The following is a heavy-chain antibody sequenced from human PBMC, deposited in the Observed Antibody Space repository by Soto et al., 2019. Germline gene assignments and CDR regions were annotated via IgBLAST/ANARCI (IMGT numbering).Heavy chain of an antibody. CDR1: GGTFSSYA. V-gene: IGHV1-69*13. J-gene: IGHJ6*02. CDR2: IIPIFGTA. CDR3: ARDQSYHYYYDSSGTYYYGMDV. Sequence: SVKVSCKASGGTFSSYAISWVRQAPGQGLEWMGGIIPIFGTANYAQKFQGRVTITADESTSTAYMELSSLRSEDTAVYYCARDQSYHYYYDSSGTYYYGMDVWGQGTTVTVSS. D-gene: IGHD3-22*01.